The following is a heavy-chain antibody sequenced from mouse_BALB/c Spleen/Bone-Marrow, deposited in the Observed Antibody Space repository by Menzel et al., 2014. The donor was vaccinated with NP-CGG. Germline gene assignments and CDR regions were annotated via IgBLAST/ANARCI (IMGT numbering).Heavy chain of an antibody. D-gene: IGHD2-4*01. CDR1: GYTFTSYW. J-gene: IGHJ1*01. V-gene: IGHV1S127*01. CDR2: IDPSDSYT. Sequence: VQLQQSGAELVKPGASVKMSCKASGYTFTSYWMHWVKQRPGQGLEWIGVIDPSDSYTSYNQKFKGKATLTVDTSSSTAYMQLRSLTSEDSAGYYCTRGDYDWYFDAWGAGTTVTVSS. CDR3: TRGDYDWYFDA.